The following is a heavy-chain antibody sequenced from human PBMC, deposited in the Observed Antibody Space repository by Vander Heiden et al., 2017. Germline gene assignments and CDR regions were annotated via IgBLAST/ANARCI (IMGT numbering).Heavy chain of an antibody. D-gene: IGHD4-17*01. Sequence: EVQLVQSGAEVKQPGESLKISCKGSGYRFSTYWIGWVRQMPGKGLDWMAIIYPGDSDTRYSPSFQGQVTISADKSISTAYLQWSSLKASDTAMYYCARPIPRHGVYDGFDIWGQGTMVTVSS. V-gene: IGHV5-51*01. CDR3: ARPIPRHGVYDGFDI. J-gene: IGHJ3*02. CDR1: GYRFSTYW. CDR2: IYPGDSDT.